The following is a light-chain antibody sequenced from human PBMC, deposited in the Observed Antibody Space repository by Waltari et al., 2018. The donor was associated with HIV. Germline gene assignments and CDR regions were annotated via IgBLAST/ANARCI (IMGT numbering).Light chain of an antibody. J-gene: IGLJ2*01. CDR1: SSNVGSYNL. Sequence: QSALTQPASVSGSPGQSITISCTGTSSNVGSYNLVSWYQQHPGRAPKVMIYEVSKLPSGVSKRFSGSKSGNTASLTISGLQAEDEADYYCCSYTGSNPFLLFGGGTKLTVL. CDR2: EVS. CDR3: CSYTGSNPFLL. V-gene: IGLV2-23*02.